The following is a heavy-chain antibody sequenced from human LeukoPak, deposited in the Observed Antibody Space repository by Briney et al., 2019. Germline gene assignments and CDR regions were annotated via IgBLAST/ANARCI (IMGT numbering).Heavy chain of an antibody. CDR1: GASTSLHY. J-gene: IGHJ4*02. CDR2: ILSSGLT. CDR3: AGEPLTGGGFDY. D-gene: IGHD3-9*01. V-gene: IGHV4-59*11. Sequence: SGPTLVKPSETLSLICSVSGASTSLHYWSWIRQSPGKGLEWIGNILSSGLTHYNPSLKSRVTISVDMSKNQFSLKLSSVTAADTAVYYCAGEPLTGGGFDYWGQGTLVTVSS.